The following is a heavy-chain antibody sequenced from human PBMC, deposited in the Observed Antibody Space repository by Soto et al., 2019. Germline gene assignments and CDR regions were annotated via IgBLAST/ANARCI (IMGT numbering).Heavy chain of an antibody. D-gene: IGHD5-12*01. CDR3: ARGRRDGYNFDY. J-gene: IGHJ4*02. Sequence: PGGSLRLSCAASGFTFSSYEMNWVRQAPGKGLEWVSYISSSGSTIYYADSVKGRFTISRDNAKNSLYLQMNGLRAEDTAVYYCARGRRDGYNFDYWGQGTLVTVSS. CDR2: ISSSGSTI. CDR1: GFTFSSYE. V-gene: IGHV3-48*03.